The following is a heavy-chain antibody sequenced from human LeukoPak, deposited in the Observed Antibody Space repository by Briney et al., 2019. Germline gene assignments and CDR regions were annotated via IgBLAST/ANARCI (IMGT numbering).Heavy chain of an antibody. D-gene: IGHD3-10*01. J-gene: IGHJ4*02. CDR2: MDPTGSQK. CDR3: AIWTSGSY. Sequence: GGSLRLSCADSQFTFNGSWMNWVRQAPGKGLEWVANMDPTGSQKRYVDSVRGRFTISKDNPGASLYLDMHSLRAEDTAIYYCAIWTSGSYWGQGTLVTVSS. V-gene: IGHV3-7*01. CDR1: QFTFNGSW.